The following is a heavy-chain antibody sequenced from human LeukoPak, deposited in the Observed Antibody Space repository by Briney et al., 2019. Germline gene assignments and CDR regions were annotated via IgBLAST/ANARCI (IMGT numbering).Heavy chain of an antibody. V-gene: IGHV7-4-1*02. D-gene: IGHD3-22*01. J-gene: IGHJ4*02. CDR1: GYTFTTFP. CDR2: INTNTGNP. CDR3: ARGYDTTGYFSY. Sequence: GASVKVSCKASGYTFTTFPLNWVRQAPGQGLEWMGWINTNTGNPTYAQGFTGQFVFSLDTSVNTAYLQISSLKAEDTAVYYCARGYDTTGYFSYWGQGTLVTVSS.